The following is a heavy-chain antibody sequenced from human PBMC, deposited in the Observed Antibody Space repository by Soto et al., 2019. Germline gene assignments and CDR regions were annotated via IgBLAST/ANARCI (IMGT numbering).Heavy chain of an antibody. CDR3: ARQYAPYTYGMDV. Sequence: GGSLKLSCKGSGYSFISYLIGWGRQMPGKGLEWMGIIYPGDSDTRYSPSFQGQVTISVDKSINTAYLQWSSLKASHTATYYCARQYAPYTYGMDVWGRGTTVTVSS. CDR2: IYPGDSDT. J-gene: IGHJ6*02. D-gene: IGHD3-16*01. V-gene: IGHV5-51*01. CDR1: GYSFISYL.